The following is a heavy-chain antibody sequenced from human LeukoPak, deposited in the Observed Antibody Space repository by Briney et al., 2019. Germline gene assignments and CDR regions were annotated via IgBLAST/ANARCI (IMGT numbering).Heavy chain of an antibody. V-gene: IGHV1-69*04. CDR3: ASQAVVAATDDY. D-gene: IGHD2-15*01. CDR1: GGTFSSYA. J-gene: IGHJ4*02. CDR2: IIPILGIA. Sequence: ASVKVSCKASGGTFSSYAISWVRQAPGQGLGWMGRIIPILGIANYAQKFQGRVTITADKSTSTAYMELSSLRSEDTAVYYCASQAVVAATDDYWGQGTLVTVSS.